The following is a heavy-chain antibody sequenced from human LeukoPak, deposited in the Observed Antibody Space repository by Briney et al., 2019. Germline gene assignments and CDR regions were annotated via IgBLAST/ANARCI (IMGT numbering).Heavy chain of an antibody. CDR3: ARDFWSGYYAWFDP. J-gene: IGHJ5*02. CDR2: IYTSGNTNYSGSI. D-gene: IGHD3-3*01. Sequence: SETLSLTCTVSGGSIIGYYWNWIRQPAGRGLEWVGRIYTSGNTNYSGSINYSPSLKTRVTMSVDTSKNQFSLNLSSVTAADTAVYYCARDFWSGYYAWFDPWGQGILVTVSS. CDR1: GGSIIGYY. V-gene: IGHV4-4*07.